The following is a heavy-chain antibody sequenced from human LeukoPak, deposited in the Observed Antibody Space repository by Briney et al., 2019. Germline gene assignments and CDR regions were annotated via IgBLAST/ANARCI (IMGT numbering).Heavy chain of an antibody. CDR2: ISYDGSNK. D-gene: IGHD6-19*01. Sequence: PGGSLRLSCAASGFTFSSYAMHWVRQAPGKGLEWVAVISYDGSNKYYADSVKGRFTISRDNAKNSLYLQMNSLRAEDTAVYYCARDGLYSSGWSSFDYWGQGTLVTVSS. CDR3: ARDGLYSSGWSSFDY. J-gene: IGHJ4*02. V-gene: IGHV3-30-3*01. CDR1: GFTFSSYA.